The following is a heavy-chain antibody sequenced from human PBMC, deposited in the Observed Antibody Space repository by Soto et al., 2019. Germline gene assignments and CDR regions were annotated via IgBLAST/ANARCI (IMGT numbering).Heavy chain of an antibody. Sequence: HEHLVQSGAEVKRPGASLKVSCKASGYSFTGYYIHWVRQAPGQGLEWMGWINPDSGATNYAQNFQGRVTLTSDPSVSTASTDLTSLTSDDTAVYYCARGDYGTGGYPFPYFDYWGQGTLVIVSS. D-gene: IGHD2-8*02. CDR2: INPDSGAT. J-gene: IGHJ4*02. V-gene: IGHV1-2*02. CDR3: ARGDYGTGGYPFPYFDY. CDR1: GYSFTGYY.